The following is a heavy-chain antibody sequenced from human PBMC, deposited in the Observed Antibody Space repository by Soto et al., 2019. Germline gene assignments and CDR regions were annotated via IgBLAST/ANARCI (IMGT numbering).Heavy chain of an antibody. CDR3: AKIPITIRLGMDV. J-gene: IGHJ6*02. CDR1: GVTCSSSA. Sequence: GGSLRLSCAASGVTCSSSAMSLVRQAPGKGLEWVSGINNNGANTYYADSVKGRFTISRDNSKNTLYLQMNGLRAEDTAVYYCAKIPITIRLGMDVWGQGTTVTVSS. D-gene: IGHD3-3*01. CDR2: INNNGANT. V-gene: IGHV3-23*01.